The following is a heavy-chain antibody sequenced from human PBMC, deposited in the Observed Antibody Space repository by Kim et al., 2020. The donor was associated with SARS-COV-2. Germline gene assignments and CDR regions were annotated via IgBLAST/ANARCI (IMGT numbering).Heavy chain of an antibody. D-gene: IGHD3-10*01. CDR2: IYWDDDK. V-gene: IGHV2-5*02. Sequence: SGPTLVNPTQTLTLTCTFSGFSLSTSGVGVGWIRQPPGKALEWLALIYWDDDKRYSPSLKSRLTITKDTSKNQVVLTMTNMDPVDTATYYCAHYGSGSYDYYYDSGMDVWGQGTTVTVSS. CDR1: GFSLSTSGVG. J-gene: IGHJ6*02. CDR3: AHYGSGSYDYYYDSGMDV.